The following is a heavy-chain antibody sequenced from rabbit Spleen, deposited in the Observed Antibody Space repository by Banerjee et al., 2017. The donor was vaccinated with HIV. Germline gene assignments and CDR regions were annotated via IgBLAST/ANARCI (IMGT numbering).Heavy chain of an antibody. CDR1: GFDFSRHG. CDR2: INMVTGKS. D-gene: IGHD5-1*01. V-gene: IGHV1S47*01. Sequence: QEQLVESGGGLVQPGGSLKLSCKASGFDFSRHGVSWVRQAPGKGTEWITCINMVTGKSVYASWAKGRFIMSRTSSTKVTLQMTSLTAADTATYFCARDLVAVIGWNFSLGGQGTLVTVS. J-gene: IGHJ4*01. CDR3: ARDLVAVIGWNFSL.